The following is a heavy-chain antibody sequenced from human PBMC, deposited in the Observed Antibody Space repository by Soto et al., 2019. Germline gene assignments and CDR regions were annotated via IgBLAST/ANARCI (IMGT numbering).Heavy chain of an antibody. J-gene: IGHJ6*04. V-gene: IGHV1-3*01. CDR2: IHAGNGDT. CDR3: ASSVTEYSYDRLDV. D-gene: IGHD5-18*01. Sequence: SLKVSCKASGLRFNNYVSHWVRQASGQRLECMGWIHAGNGDTEYSQNFQDRVTITRDTSANTGYMDLSRLTSEDTALYYCASSVTEYSYDRLDVWGEGTTVTVSS. CDR1: GLRFNNYV.